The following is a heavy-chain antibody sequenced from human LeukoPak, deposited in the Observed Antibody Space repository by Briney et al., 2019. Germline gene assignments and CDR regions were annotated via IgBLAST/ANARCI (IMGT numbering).Heavy chain of an antibody. D-gene: IGHD6-19*01. CDR1: GFTFSSYG. Sequence: GGSLRLSCAASGFTFSSYGMNWVRQAPGKGLEWVSGISGSDGSTDYADSVKGRFTISRDNSKNTLYLQMNSLRGEDTAIYYCAKDLDSAWYVPFDFWGQGTLVTVPS. CDR3: AKDLDSAWYVPFDF. CDR2: ISGSDGST. J-gene: IGHJ4*02. V-gene: IGHV3-23*01.